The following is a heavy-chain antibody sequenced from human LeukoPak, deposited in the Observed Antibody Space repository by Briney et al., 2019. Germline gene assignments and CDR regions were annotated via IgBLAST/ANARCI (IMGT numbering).Heavy chain of an antibody. CDR1: GFTFGDYV. CDR2: IRSRVYGGTT. D-gene: IGHD3-22*01. Sequence: GGSLRLSCRSSGFTFGDYVMTWVRQAPGKGLEWVGFIRSRVYGGTTEYAASVKGRFIISRDDSKSIAYLQMNSLKTEDTAVYYCTRGVSTMIVVDTFDYWGQGTLVTVSS. CDR3: TRGVSTMIVVDTFDY. J-gene: IGHJ4*02. V-gene: IGHV3-49*04.